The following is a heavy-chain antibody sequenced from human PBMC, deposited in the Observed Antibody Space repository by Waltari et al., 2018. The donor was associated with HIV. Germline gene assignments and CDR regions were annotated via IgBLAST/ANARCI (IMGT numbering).Heavy chain of an antibody. J-gene: IGHJ4*02. CDR2: ISSDGSNT. D-gene: IGHD3-9*01. V-gene: IGHV3-74*01. Sequence: EVQLVESGGGLVQPGGSLRVSCAASGFTFSGYCKRWVPQAPGKGLVWVSRISSDGSNTAYADSVRGRFTISRDNAKNTMYLQMNSLTAEDTAVYYCARDRVSGWVDYWGQGTLVTVSS. CDR1: GFTFSGYC. CDR3: ARDRVSGWVDY.